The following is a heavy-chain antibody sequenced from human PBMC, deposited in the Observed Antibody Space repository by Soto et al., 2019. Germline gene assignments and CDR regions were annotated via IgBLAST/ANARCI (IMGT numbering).Heavy chain of an antibody. CDR3: ARKDSSGYLFDY. CDR2: IHYSGST. V-gene: IGHV4-31*03. J-gene: IGHJ4*02. D-gene: IGHD3-22*01. Sequence: SDTLSLTCTVSGGSISSGGYYWSWIRQHPGKGLEWIGYIHYSGSTYYNPSLKSRVTISVDTSKNQFSLKLSSVTAADTAVYYCARKDSSGYLFDYWGQGTLVTVSS. CDR1: GGSISSGGYY.